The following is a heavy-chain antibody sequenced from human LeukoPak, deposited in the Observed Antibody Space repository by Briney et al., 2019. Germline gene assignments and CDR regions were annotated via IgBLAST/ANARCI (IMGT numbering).Heavy chain of an antibody. V-gene: IGHV1-2*02. CDR1: GYTFTGYY. CDR3: ARDFSIAAREGWFDP. Sequence: ASVKVSCKASGYTFTGYYMHWVRHAPGQGLEWMGWINPNSGGTNYAQKFQGRVTMTRDTSISTAYMELSRLRSDDTAVYYCARDFSIAAREGWFDPWGQGTLVTVSS. CDR2: INPNSGGT. J-gene: IGHJ5*02. D-gene: IGHD6-6*01.